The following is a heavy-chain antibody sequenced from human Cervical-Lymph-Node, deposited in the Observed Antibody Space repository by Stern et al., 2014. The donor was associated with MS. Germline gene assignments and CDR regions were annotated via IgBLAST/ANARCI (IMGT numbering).Heavy chain of an antibody. CDR1: GFTFSSYS. V-gene: IGHV3-48*02. D-gene: IGHD6-13*01. CDR2: ISRSSSTI. CDR3: ARTATSSWYRLDY. J-gene: IGHJ4*02. Sequence: VQLVESGGGLVQPGGSLRLSCAASGFTFSSYSMNWVRQAPGKGLGWVSYISRSSSTIYNADSVKGRFTISRDNAKNSLYLQMNSLRDEDTAVYYCARTATSSWYRLDYWGQGTLVTVSS.